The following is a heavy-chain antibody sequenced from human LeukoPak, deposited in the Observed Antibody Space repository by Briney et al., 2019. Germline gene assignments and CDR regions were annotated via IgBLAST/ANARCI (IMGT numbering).Heavy chain of an antibody. CDR2: FDPEDGET. CDR1: GYTLTELS. Sequence: GASVNVSCTVSGYTLTELSMHWVRQAPGKGREWMGGFDPEDGETIYAQKFQGRVTMNEDTSTDTAYMELSSLRSEDTAVYYCATAHGDSVVNAFDIWGQGTMVTVSS. D-gene: IGHD4-17*01. CDR3: ATAHGDSVVNAFDI. V-gene: IGHV1-24*01. J-gene: IGHJ3*02.